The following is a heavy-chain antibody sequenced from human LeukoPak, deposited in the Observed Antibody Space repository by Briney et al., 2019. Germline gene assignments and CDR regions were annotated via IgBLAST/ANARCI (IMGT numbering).Heavy chain of an antibody. CDR3: ARGRRDGYNYNYYMDV. V-gene: IGHV4-39*07. J-gene: IGHJ6*03. Sequence: SEALSLTCTVSGGSISSSGYYWSWIRQPPGKGLEWIGEINHSGSTNYNPSLKSRVTISVDTSKNQFSLKLSSVTAADTAVYYRARGRRDGYNYNYYMDVWGKGTTVTASS. CDR2: INHSGST. CDR1: GGSISSSGYY. D-gene: IGHD5-24*01.